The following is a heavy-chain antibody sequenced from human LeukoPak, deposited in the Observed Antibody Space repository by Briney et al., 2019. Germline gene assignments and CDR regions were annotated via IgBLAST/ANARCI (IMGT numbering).Heavy chain of an antibody. J-gene: IGHJ4*02. Sequence: SETLSLTCAVHGGSFSGYYWSWIRQPPGKGLEWIVNIYYSGSTYYNPSLKSRVTISVDTSNNQFSLKLSSVTAADTAVYYCATYYGRTGDYWGQGTLVTVSS. CDR2: IYYSGST. D-gene: IGHD3-10*01. CDR1: GGSFSGYY. V-gene: IGHV4-34*01. CDR3: ATYYGRTGDY.